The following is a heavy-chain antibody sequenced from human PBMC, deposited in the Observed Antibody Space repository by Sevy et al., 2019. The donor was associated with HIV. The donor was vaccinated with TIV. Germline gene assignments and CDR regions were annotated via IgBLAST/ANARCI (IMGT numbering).Heavy chain of an antibody. Sequence: GESLKISCAASGFTFSNYAMSWVRQAPGKGLEWVSSISRSGGSIHYADSGKGRFTISRDNSKNTLYLQMNSLRAEETAVYYCAKVDVVVPVADYGLDVWGQGTTVTVSS. CDR1: GFTFSNYA. CDR3: AKVDVVVPVADYGLDV. J-gene: IGHJ6*02. V-gene: IGHV3-23*01. D-gene: IGHD2-2*01. CDR2: ISRSGGSI.